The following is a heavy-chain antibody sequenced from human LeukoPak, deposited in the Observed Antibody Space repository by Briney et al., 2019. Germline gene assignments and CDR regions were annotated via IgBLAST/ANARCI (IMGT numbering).Heavy chain of an antibody. V-gene: IGHV4-61*01. CDR1: GGSVSSGSYY. CDR2: IYYSGST. D-gene: IGHD3-3*01. Sequence: SETLSLTCTVSGGSVSSGSYYWSWIRQPPGKGLEWIVYIYYSGSTNYNPSLKSRVTISVDTSKNQFSLKLSSVTAADTAVYYCARDKASYYDFWSGYSAWFDPWGQGTLVTVSS. CDR3: ARDKASYYDFWSGYSAWFDP. J-gene: IGHJ5*02.